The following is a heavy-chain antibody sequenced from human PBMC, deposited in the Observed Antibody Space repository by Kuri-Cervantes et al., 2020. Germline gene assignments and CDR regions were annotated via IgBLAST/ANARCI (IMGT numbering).Heavy chain of an antibody. CDR3: AKVFERWLQHAPFDY. CDR2: IKQDGSER. D-gene: IGHD5-24*01. J-gene: IGHJ4*02. CDR1: GFTFDDHG. V-gene: IGHV3-7*03. Sequence: GESLKISCAASGFTFDDHGMSWVRQAPGKGPEWVANIKQDGSERYYVDSVKGRFTISRDNAKSSLHLQMNSLRAEDTAVYYCAKVFERWLQHAPFDYWGQGTLVTVSS.